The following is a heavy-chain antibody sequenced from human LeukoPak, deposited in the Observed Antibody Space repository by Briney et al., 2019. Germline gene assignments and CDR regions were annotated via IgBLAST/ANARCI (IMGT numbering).Heavy chain of an antibody. V-gene: IGHV3-7*05. CDR3: ARDQDAYSSGWYGVFDF. Sequence: GGSLRLSCAASGFTFSNYRMRWVRQAPGKGLEWMANIKQDGSESKYVDSVKGRFTISRDNAKNTLYLQMNSLRAEDTALYYCARDQDAYSSGWYGVFDFWGQGSLVTVSS. CDR1: GFTFSNYR. J-gene: IGHJ4*02. D-gene: IGHD6-19*01. CDR2: IKQDGSES.